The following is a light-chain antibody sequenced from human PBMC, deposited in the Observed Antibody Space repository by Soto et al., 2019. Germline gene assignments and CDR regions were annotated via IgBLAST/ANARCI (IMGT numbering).Light chain of an antibody. CDR1: QSVSNNY. CDR2: GAS. CDR3: QQYNNWPLT. J-gene: IGKJ4*01. Sequence: IVLTQSPGTLSLSPGERATLSCRASQSVSNNYLARYQQKPGQAPRLLIYGASSRATGIPDRFSGSGSGTDFTLTISSLQSEDFAVYYCQQYNNWPLTFGGGTKVDIK. V-gene: IGKV3-20*01.